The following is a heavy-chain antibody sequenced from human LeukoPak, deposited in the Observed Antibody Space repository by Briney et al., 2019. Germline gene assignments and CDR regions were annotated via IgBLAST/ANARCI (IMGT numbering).Heavy chain of an antibody. CDR3: ARGAPGSYCSGGSCPYFDY. D-gene: IGHD2-15*01. J-gene: IGHJ4*02. CDR1: AYTFTSYD. V-gene: IGHV1-8*01. CDR2: MNPNSGNT. Sequence: ASVKVSCKACAYTFTSYDINWVRQATGQGLEWMGWMNPNSGNTGYAQKFQGRVTMTRNTSISTAYMELSSLRSEDTAVYYCARGAPGSYCSGGSCPYFDYWGQGTLISVPS.